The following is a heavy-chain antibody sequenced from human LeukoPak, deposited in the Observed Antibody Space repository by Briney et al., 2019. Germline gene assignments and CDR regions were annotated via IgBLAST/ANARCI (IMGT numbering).Heavy chain of an antibody. V-gene: IGHV1-69*01. CDR1: GGTFSSYA. CDR3: ARSRNHDAFDI. Sequence: ASVKVSCKASGGTFSSYAISWVRQAPGQGLEWMGGIIPIFGTANYAQKFQGRVTITADESTRTAYMELSSMRYEDTAVYYCARSRNHDAFDIWGQGTMVTVSS. J-gene: IGHJ3*02. D-gene: IGHD1-14*01. CDR2: IIPIFGTA.